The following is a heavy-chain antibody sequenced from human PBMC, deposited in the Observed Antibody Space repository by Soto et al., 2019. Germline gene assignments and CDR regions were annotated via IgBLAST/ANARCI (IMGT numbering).Heavy chain of an antibody. D-gene: IGHD5-18*01. Sequence: QVQLVQSGAEVKKPGASVKVSCQTSGYNFSAYYFNWVRQAAGQVPEWMGWLNPRNGQTGYVQKFRGRVTMTRDTSIATVYLEVSRLTSEDTAIYFCERETDTSMVDYWGQGTLVTVPS. CDR1: GYNFSAYY. CDR2: LNPRNGQT. V-gene: IGHV1-8*01. J-gene: IGHJ4*02. CDR3: ERETDTSMVDY.